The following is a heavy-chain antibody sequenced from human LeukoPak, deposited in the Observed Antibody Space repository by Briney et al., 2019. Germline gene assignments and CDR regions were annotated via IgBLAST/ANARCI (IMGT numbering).Heavy chain of an antibody. Sequence: SETLSLTCAVHGGSFSGYYWSWIRQPPGKGLEWIGEINHSGSTNYNPSLKSRVTISVDTSKNQFSLKLSSVTAADTAVYYCATTDSSSPPTDWGQGTLVTVSS. V-gene: IGHV4-34*01. D-gene: IGHD6-6*01. CDR1: GGSFSGYY. CDR2: INHSGST. CDR3: ATTDSSSPPTD. J-gene: IGHJ4*02.